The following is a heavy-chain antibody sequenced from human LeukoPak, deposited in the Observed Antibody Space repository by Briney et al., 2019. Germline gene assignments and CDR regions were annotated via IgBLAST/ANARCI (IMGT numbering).Heavy chain of an antibody. D-gene: IGHD1-26*01. Sequence: PGGSLRLSCAASGFILSDYNMNWVRQAPGKGLELVSFIDISGTYITYADSVKGRFTISRENAKNSLYLQMNSLRAEDTAVYYCTRDLSATARAYDYWGQGTLVSVSS. J-gene: IGHJ4*02. CDR2: IDISGTYI. CDR3: TRDLSATARAYDY. V-gene: IGHV3-21*01. CDR1: GFILSDYN.